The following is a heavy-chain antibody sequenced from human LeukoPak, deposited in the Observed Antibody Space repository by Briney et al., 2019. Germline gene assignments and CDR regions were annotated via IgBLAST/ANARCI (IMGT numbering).Heavy chain of an antibody. CDR3: ARDTPYYYDSSGYRSRFDY. J-gene: IGHJ4*02. Sequence: ASVKVSCKASGYTFTGYYMHWVRQAPGQGLEWVGWINPNSGGTNYAQKFQGRVTMTRDTSISTAYMELSRLRSDDTAVYYCARDTPYYYDSSGYRSRFDYWGQGTLVTVSS. CDR2: INPNSGGT. D-gene: IGHD3-22*01. CDR1: GYTFTGYY. V-gene: IGHV1-2*02.